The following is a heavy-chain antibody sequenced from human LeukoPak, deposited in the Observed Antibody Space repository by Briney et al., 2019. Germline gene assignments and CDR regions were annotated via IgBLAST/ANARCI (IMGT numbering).Heavy chain of an antibody. V-gene: IGHV1-46*01. Sequence: ASVKLSCKASGYTFTSYYMHWLRQAPGQGLEWMGIVHPSGGSTSYAQKFQGRVTMTRNTSISTAYLELSSLKSEDTAVYYCARGWIAAAGGFDPWGQGTLVTVSS. CDR2: VHPSGGST. CDR1: GYTFTSYY. J-gene: IGHJ5*02. CDR3: ARGWIAAAGGFDP. D-gene: IGHD6-13*01.